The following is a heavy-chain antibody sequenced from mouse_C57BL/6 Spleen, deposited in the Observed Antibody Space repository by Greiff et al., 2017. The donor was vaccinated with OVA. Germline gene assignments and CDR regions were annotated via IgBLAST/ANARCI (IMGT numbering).Heavy chain of an antibody. V-gene: IGHV1-52*01. Sequence: QVQLQQPGAELVRPGSSVKLSCKASGYTFTSYWMHWVKQRPIQGLEWIGNIDPSDSETPYNQTFKDKATLTVAKSSSTASMQLSSLTSEDSAVYYCARDPGTGYWGQGTTLTVSS. CDR2: IDPSDSET. CDR1: GYTFTSYW. D-gene: IGHD4-1*01. CDR3: ARDPGTGY. J-gene: IGHJ2*01.